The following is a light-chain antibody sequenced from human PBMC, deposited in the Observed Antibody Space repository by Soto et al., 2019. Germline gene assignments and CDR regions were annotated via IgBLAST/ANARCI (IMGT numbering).Light chain of an antibody. Sequence: DIQMIQFPSALSASIGDRVTITCRASQSINSWLAWFQQKPGKAPKLLIYKASSLDDGVPSRFSGSASGTEFTLTISSLQPDDFATYYCQHYDTFFPTFGQGTKVEI. CDR2: KAS. J-gene: IGKJ1*01. V-gene: IGKV1-5*03. CDR1: QSINSW. CDR3: QHYDTFFPT.